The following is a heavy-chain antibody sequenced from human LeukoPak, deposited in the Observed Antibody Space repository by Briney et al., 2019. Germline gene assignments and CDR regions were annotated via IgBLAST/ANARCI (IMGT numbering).Heavy chain of an antibody. J-gene: IGHJ4*02. CDR2: IKSKADGETI. CDR1: GFTFTNAW. Sequence: GGSLRLSCAASGFTFTNAWMNWVRQAPGKGLEWVGRIKSKADGETIDYAAPVKGRITFSRDDSKNMLYLQMNSLKSEDTAVYYCSTLTSRGLSDSWGQGTLVTVSS. D-gene: IGHD1-20*01. V-gene: IGHV3-15*07. CDR3: STLTSRGLSDS.